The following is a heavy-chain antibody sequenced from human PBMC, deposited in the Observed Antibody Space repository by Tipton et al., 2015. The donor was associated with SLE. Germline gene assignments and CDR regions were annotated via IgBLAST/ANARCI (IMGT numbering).Heavy chain of an antibody. CDR1: GGSINRSPYY. J-gene: IGHJ4*02. CDR2: VDSGGST. D-gene: IGHD1-1*01. Sequence: GLVKPSETLSLTCAVSGGSINRSPYYWAWIRQSPGKGLEWIGSVDSGGSTYSNPSLTTRVTISVDTSKKQFSLKLNSVTAAGTAIYYCARHEVSVTGTKGFDSWGQGTQVTVSS. CDR3: ARHEVSVTGTKGFDS. V-gene: IGHV4-39*01.